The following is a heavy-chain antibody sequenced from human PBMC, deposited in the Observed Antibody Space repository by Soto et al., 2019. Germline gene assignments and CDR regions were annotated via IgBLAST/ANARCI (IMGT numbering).Heavy chain of an antibody. CDR3: ARDFAWVQGGLLPYTFALDY. V-gene: IGHV3-33*01. CDR1: GFTFSSYG. CDR2: IWYDGSNK. Sequence: QVQLVESGGGVVQPGRSLRLSCAASGFTFSSYGMHWVRQAPGKGLEWVAVIWYDGSNKYYADSVKGRFTISRNNSKNTLYMTMNRLRAGDTAVYSCARDFAWVQGGLLPYTFALDYWGQGTLVTVSS. J-gene: IGHJ4*02. D-gene: IGHD2-15*01.